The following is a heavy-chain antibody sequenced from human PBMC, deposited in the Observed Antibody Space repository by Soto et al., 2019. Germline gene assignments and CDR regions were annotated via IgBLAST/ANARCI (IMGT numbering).Heavy chain of an antibody. V-gene: IGHV3-30*04. CDR1: GFMFSAYA. Sequence: SLRLSCAASGFMFSAYAMLWVRQAPGKGLEWVAAISYDGTNKYYADSIKGRFTISRDNSANTLFLQVNSLRREDTAMYYCARDPSQYTSGWYGIDFCGHGPLVTVYS. D-gene: IGHD6-19*01. CDR3: ARDPSQYTSGWYGIDF. CDR2: ISYDGTNK. J-gene: IGHJ4*01.